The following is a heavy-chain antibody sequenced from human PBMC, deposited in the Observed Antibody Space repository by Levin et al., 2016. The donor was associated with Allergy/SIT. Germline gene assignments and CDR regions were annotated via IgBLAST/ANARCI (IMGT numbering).Heavy chain of an antibody. V-gene: IGHV3-49*03. CDR1: GFTFGDYA. CDR2: IRSIGYGGTT. Sequence: GESLKISCIGSGFTFGDYAMSWFRQAPGKGLEWVGFIRSIGYGGTTEYAASVKGRFTISRDDSKRIAYLQMNSLKTEDTAVYYCTRDFYDTSGYYGLTYFDSWDQGTLVTVSS. J-gene: IGHJ4*02. D-gene: IGHD3-22*01. CDR3: TRDFYDTSGYYGLTYFDS.